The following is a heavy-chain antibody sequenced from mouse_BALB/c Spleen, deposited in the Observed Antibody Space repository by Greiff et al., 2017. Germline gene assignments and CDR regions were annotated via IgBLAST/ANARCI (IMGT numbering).Heavy chain of an antibody. V-gene: IGHV2-2*02. Sequence: QVQLKQSGPGLVQPSQSLSITCTVSGFSLTSYGVHWVRQSPGKGLEWLGVIWSGGSTDYNAAFISRLSISKDNSKSQVFFKMNSLQANDTAIYYCARSRGVVASYYAMDYWGQGTSVTVSS. CDR1: GFSLTSYG. D-gene: IGHD1-1*01. CDR3: ARSRGVVASYYAMDY. CDR2: IWSGGST. J-gene: IGHJ4*01.